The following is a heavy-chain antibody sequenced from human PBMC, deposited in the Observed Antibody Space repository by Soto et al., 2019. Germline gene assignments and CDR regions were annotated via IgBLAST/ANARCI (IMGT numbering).Heavy chain of an antibody. CDR2: ISAYNGNT. Sequence: AASVKVSCKASGYTFTSYGISWVRQAPGQGLEWMGWISAYNGNTNYAQKPQGRVTMTTDTSTSTAYMELRSLRSDDTAVYYCARGGKNLHTPATGYGMDVWGQGTTVTVSS. D-gene: IGHD4-4*01. V-gene: IGHV1-18*01. CDR1: GYTFTSYG. J-gene: IGHJ6*02. CDR3: ARGGKNLHTPATGYGMDV.